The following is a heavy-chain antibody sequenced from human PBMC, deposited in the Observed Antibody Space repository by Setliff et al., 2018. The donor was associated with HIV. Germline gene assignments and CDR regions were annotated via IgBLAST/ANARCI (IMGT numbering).Heavy chain of an antibody. D-gene: IGHD6-19*01. CDR1: GFSFTDAW. CDR2: IRANTDGGTT. J-gene: IGHJ4*02. CDR3: TTESSGCSNY. Sequence: GGSLRLSCAVSGFSFTDAWLSWVRQAPGRGLEWVGRIRANTDGGTTEYGVPVKGRFSISRDDSKNMLYLQMRSLKTEDTSVYFCTTESSGCSNYWGQGTLVTAPQ. V-gene: IGHV3-15*01.